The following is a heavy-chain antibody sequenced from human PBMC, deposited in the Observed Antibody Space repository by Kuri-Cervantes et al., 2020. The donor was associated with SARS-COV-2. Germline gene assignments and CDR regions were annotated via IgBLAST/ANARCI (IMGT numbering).Heavy chain of an antibody. CDR3: ARDPTTVVTPAHYYGMDV. Sequence: SETLSLTCTVSGGSISSYYWSWIRQPPGKGLEWIGYIYYSGSTNYNPSLKSRVTISVDTSKNQFSLKLSSVTAADTAVYYCARDPTTVVTPAHYYGMDVWGQGTTVTVSS. D-gene: IGHD4-23*01. CDR2: IYYSGST. V-gene: IGHV4-59*01. CDR1: GGSISSYY. J-gene: IGHJ6*02.